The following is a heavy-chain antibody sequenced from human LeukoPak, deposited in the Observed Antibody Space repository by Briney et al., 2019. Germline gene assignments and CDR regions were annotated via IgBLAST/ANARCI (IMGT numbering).Heavy chain of an antibody. Sequence: GGSLRLTCAASGFTFSSYSMNWVRQAPGKGLEWVSSISSSSRYIYYADSVKGRFTISRDNAKNSLYLQMNSLRAEDTAVYYCARDGGIRFLGFDYWGQGTLVTVSS. CDR1: GFTFSSYS. J-gene: IGHJ4*02. CDR3: ARDGGIRFLGFDY. D-gene: IGHD3-3*01. V-gene: IGHV3-21*01. CDR2: ISSSSRYI.